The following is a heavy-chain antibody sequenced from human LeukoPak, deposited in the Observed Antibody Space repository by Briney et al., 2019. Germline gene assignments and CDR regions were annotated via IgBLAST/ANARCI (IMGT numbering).Heavy chain of an antibody. V-gene: IGHV1-18*01. D-gene: IGHD3-9*01. CDR2: ISAYNGNT. CDR3: ARDQAYYDILTPPFDY. CDR1: GFTFTSYG. J-gene: IGHJ4*02. Sequence: PGGSLRLSCAASGFTFTSYGISWVRQAPGQGLEWMGWISAYNGNTNYAQKLQGRVTMTTDTSTSTAYMELRSLRSDDTAVYYCARDQAYYDILTPPFDYWGQGTLVTVSS.